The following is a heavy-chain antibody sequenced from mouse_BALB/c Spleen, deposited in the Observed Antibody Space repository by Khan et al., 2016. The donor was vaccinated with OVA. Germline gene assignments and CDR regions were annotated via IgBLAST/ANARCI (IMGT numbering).Heavy chain of an antibody. Sequence: QVQLKESGPGLVAPSQSLSITCTVSGFSLSRYNIHWVRQPPGKGLEWLGMIGGGGGTDYYSTLKIRLSISKDNSKCQVFLKMNSLQTDDTAMYYCARAYYWDDGYYAMDYWGQGTSVTVSS. V-gene: IGHV2-6-4*01. J-gene: IGHJ4*01. D-gene: IGHD2-14*01. CDR3: ARAYYWDDGYYAMDY. CDR2: IGGGGGT. CDR1: GFSLSRYN.